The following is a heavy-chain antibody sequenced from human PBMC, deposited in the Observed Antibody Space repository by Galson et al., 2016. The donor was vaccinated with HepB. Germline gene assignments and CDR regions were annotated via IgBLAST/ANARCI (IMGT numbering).Heavy chain of an antibody. CDR2: ISYDGTIE. D-gene: IGHD3-22*01. CDR1: GFAFSRSA. Sequence: SLRLSCAASGFAFSRSAMHWVRQAPGKGLEWVAVISYDGTIEYYADFAKGRFTISRDNSKNKLFVQMNSLRADDTAIYYCVRGVYEGADNNGYYKYYFDSWGQGTLVTVSS. CDR3: VRGVYEGADNNGYYKYYFDS. V-gene: IGHV3-30-3*01. J-gene: IGHJ4*02.